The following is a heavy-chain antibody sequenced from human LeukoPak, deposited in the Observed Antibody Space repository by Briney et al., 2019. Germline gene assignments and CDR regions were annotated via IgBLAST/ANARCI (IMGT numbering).Heavy chain of an antibody. CDR2: IYPGDSDT. Sequence: GESLKISCKGSGYIFTNYWIAWVRQMPGKGLEWMGTIYPGDSDTRYSPSFQGQITISDEKSISTAHLQWSGLKASGTAMYYCARRVERGSGYDYWGQGTLVTVSS. V-gene: IGHV5-51*01. D-gene: IGHD6-19*01. J-gene: IGHJ4*02. CDR3: ARRVERGSGYDY. CDR1: GYIFTNYW.